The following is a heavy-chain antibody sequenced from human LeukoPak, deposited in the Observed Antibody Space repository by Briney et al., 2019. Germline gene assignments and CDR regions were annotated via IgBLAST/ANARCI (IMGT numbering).Heavy chain of an antibody. CDR3: ARRGGYSYGYFDY. CDR2: IYPGDSDT. D-gene: IGHD5-18*01. V-gene: IGHV5-51*01. J-gene: IGHJ4*02. CDR1: GYSFTSYW. Sequence: GESLKISCRVSGYSFTSYWIVWVRQMPGKGLEWMGIIYPGDSDTKYSPSFQGQVTISADKSISTVYLQWNSLKTSDTAMYYCARRGGYSYGYFDYWAREPWSPSPQ.